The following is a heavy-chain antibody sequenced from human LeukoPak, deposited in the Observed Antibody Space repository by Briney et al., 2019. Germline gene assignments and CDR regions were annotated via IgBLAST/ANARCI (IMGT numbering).Heavy chain of an antibody. CDR3: ARGTGKHYDVLTGSDY. CDR1: GGSISSGNYY. V-gene: IGHV4-61*02. Sequence: SETLSLTCTVSGGSISSGNYYWSWIRQPAGKGLEWIGRIYISGTTNYNPSLKSRVTISVDTSKNQFSLKLSSVTAADTAVYYCARGTGKHYDVLTGSDYWAQGTLVIVSS. J-gene: IGHJ4*02. CDR2: IYISGTT. D-gene: IGHD3-9*01.